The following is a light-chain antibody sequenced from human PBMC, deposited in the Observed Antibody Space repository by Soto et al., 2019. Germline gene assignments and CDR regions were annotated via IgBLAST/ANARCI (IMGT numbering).Light chain of an antibody. V-gene: IGLV1-40*01. CDR1: SSNIGAGYD. CDR2: GNN. J-gene: IGLJ2*01. CDR3: QSSDNSLNDYVV. Sequence: QSVLTQPPSMSGAPGQRVTISCTGSSSNIGAGYDVHWYQQLPGTAPKLLIFGNNNRPSGVPDRFSGSKSGTSASLAITELQAEDEADYYCQSSDNSLNDYVVFGGGTKVTVL.